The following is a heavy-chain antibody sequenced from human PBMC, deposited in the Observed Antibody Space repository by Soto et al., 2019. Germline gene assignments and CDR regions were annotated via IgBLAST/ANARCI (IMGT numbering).Heavy chain of an antibody. D-gene: IGHD3-10*01. CDR1: GGTFRTFA. Sequence: QVQLVQSGAEVKEPGSSVKVSCKASGGTFRTFAISWVRQAPGQGPEWMGGIIPVFGTPNYAQKFQGRVTITADASTSTAYMELSSLRSEDTAVYYCARGGSTMVRGPLVYGLDVWGQGTTVTVSS. CDR2: IIPVFGTP. V-gene: IGHV1-69*01. J-gene: IGHJ6*02. CDR3: ARGGSTMVRGPLVYGLDV.